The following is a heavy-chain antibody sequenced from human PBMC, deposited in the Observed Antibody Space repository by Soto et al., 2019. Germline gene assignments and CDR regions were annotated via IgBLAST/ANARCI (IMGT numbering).Heavy chain of an antibody. CDR3: AKKNDDYVWGSYRY. V-gene: IGHV3-23*01. CDR1: GFTFSSYA. D-gene: IGHD3-16*02. CDR2: ISGSGGST. J-gene: IGHJ4*02. Sequence: GGSLRLSCAASGFTFSSYAMSWVRQAPGKGLEWVSAISGSGGSTYYADSVKGRFTISRDNSKNTLYLQMNSLRAEDTAVYYCAKKNDDYVWGSYRYWGQGTLVTVSS.